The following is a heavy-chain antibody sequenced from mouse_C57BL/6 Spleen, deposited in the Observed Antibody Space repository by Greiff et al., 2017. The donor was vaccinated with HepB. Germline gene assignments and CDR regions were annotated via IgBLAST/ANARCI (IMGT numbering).Heavy chain of an antibody. CDR2: ISYDGSN. Sequence: EVQLQESGPGLVKPSQSLSLTCSVTGYSITSGYYWNWIRQFPGNKLEWMGYISYDGSNNYNPSLKNRISITRDTSKNQFFLKLNSVTTEDTATYYCARDRSSGYVTYWGQGTLVTVSA. J-gene: IGHJ3*01. CDR1: GYSITSGYY. D-gene: IGHD3-2*02. CDR3: ARDRSSGYVTY. V-gene: IGHV3-6*01.